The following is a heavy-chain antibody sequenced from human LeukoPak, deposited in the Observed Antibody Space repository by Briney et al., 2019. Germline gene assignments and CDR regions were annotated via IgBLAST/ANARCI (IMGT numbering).Heavy chain of an antibody. CDR1: GFTFSSYS. CDR3: ARGSNRAFDN. D-gene: IGHD1-14*01. Sequence: PGGSLRLSCTASGFTFSSYSMNWVRPAPGKGLEWVSHITTTSSSIYYADSAKGRFTASRDNAKNSLSLQMHSLRDEDTAVYYCARGSNRAFDNWGQGTLVTVSS. V-gene: IGHV3-48*02. CDR2: ITTTSSSI. J-gene: IGHJ4*02.